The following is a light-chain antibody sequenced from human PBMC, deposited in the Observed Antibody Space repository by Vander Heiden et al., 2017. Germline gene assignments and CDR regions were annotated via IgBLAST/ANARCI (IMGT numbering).Light chain of an antibody. CDR2: DAS. CDR3: QRRSNWPLFT. V-gene: IGKV3-11*01. J-gene: IGKJ3*01. CDR1: QSVSSY. Sequence: ELVLTQSPATLPSSPGERATLSCRASQSVSSYLAWYQQKPGQAPRLLLYDASNRATGIPARFSGSGSGTDFTLTISSLEPEDFAVYYCQRRSNWPLFTFGPGTKVDIK.